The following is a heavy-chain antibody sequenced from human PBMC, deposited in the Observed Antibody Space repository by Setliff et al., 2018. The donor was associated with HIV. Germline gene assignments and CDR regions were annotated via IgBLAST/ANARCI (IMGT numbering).Heavy chain of an antibody. J-gene: IGHJ4*02. D-gene: IGHD3-10*01. Sequence: SETLSLTCTVSGGSLSSSYWSWIRQPPGKGLEWIGSIYYTGSTDYNPSLMSRVTISLDTPKNQFSLKLNSVIAADTAVYYCARNRVPSSLWGRGTLVTVSS. CDR1: GGSLSSSY. CDR3: ARNRVPSSL. V-gene: IGHV4-59*01. CDR2: IYYTGST.